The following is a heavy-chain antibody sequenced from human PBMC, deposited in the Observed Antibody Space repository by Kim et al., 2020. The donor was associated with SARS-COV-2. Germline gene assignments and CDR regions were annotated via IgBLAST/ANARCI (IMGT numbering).Heavy chain of an antibody. V-gene: IGHV3-11*06. CDR3: ARDRGYDILTGYTPHDAFDI. D-gene: IGHD3-9*01. Sequence: RFTISRDNAKNSLYLQMNSLRAEDTAVYYCARDRGYDILTGYTPHDAFDIWGQGTMVTVSS. J-gene: IGHJ3*02.